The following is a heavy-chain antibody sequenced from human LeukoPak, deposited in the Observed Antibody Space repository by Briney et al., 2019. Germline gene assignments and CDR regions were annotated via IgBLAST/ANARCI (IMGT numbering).Heavy chain of an antibody. CDR3: ARGLWSPYYYYYGMDV. CDR1: GGSISSYY. D-gene: IGHD3-10*01. CDR2: IYYSGST. J-gene: IGHJ6*02. V-gene: IGHV4-59*08. Sequence: PSETLSLTCTVSGGSISSYYWSWIRQPPGKGLEWIGYIYYSGSTNYNPSLKSRVTISADTSKNQFSLKLSSVTAADTAVYYCARGLWSPYYYYYGMDVWGQGTTVTVSS.